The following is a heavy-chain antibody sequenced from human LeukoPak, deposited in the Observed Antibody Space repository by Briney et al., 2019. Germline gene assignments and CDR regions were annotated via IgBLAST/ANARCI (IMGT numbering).Heavy chain of an antibody. CDR3: ARDPWSSGKGYFDY. CDR1: GFTFSSYW. V-gene: IGHV3-7*03. D-gene: IGHD1-26*01. J-gene: IGHJ4*02. CDR2: IKQDGSEK. Sequence: GGSLRLSCAASGFTFSSYWMSWVRQAPGKGLEWVANIKQDGSEKYYVDSVKGRFTISRDNAKNSPYLQMNSLRAEDTALYYCARDPWSSGKGYFDYWGQGTLVTVSS.